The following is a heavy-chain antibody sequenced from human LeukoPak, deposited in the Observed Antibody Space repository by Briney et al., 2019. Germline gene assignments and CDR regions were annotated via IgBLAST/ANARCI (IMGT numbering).Heavy chain of an antibody. CDR3: ARRGAPTVTMNTRGEYYFDY. V-gene: IGHV4-39*01. CDR2: IYYSGST. Sequence: PSETLSLTCTVSGGSISSSSYYWGWIRQPPGKGLEWIGSIYYSGSTYYNPSLKSRVTISVDTSKNQFSLKLSSVTAADTAVYYCARRGAPTVTMNTRGEYYFDYWGQGTLVTVSS. D-gene: IGHD4-17*01. J-gene: IGHJ4*02. CDR1: GGSISSSSYY.